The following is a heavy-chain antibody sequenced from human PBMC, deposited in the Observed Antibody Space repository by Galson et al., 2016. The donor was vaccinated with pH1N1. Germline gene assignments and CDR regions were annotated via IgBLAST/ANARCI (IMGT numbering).Heavy chain of an antibody. V-gene: IGHV3-23*01. Sequence: SLRLSCAASGFNFNTHVMSWVRQAPGKGLEWVSVITASGDATFYGDSVKGLFTISRDNSRSTVSLQMNSLRADDTALYYCVTRRPTTTPGTIDYWGQGTLVTVSS. J-gene: IGHJ4*02. D-gene: IGHD6-13*01. CDR3: VTRRPTTTPGTIDY. CDR2: ITASGDAT. CDR1: GFNFNTHV.